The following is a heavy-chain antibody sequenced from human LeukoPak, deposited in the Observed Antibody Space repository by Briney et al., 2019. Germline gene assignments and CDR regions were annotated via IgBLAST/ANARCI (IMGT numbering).Heavy chain of an antibody. CDR1: GFTFSSYA. V-gene: IGHV3-30-3*01. D-gene: IGHD6-19*01. J-gene: IGHJ4*02. CDR2: ISYDGSNK. Sequence: WGSLRLSCAASGFTFSSYAMHWVRQAPGKGLEWVAVISYDGSNKYYADSVKGRFTISRDNSKNTLYLQMNSLRAEDTAVYYCARDPGIAVAGTSPLDYWGQGTLVTVSS. CDR3: ARDPGIAVAGTSPLDY.